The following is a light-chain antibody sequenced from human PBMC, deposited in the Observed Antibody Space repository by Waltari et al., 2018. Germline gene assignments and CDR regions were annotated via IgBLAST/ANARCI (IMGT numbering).Light chain of an antibody. CDR3: QKYNFAPWT. V-gene: IGKV1-27*01. J-gene: IGKJ1*01. CDR2: AAS. CDR1: QDIGNS. Sequence: DIQMTQSPSSLSASVGDRVTLACRASQDIGNSLAWYQQKPVTIPKLLIYAASSLQGGVPSRFSGSRSGTDFTLTITSLQPEDVGTYYCQKYNFAPWTFGQGTKVEI.